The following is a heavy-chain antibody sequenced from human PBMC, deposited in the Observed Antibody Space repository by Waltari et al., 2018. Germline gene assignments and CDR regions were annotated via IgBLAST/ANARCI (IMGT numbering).Heavy chain of an antibody. J-gene: IGHJ1*01. Sequence: QLQLQESGSGLVKPSQTLSLTYAVSGGSISSDGYSCRWIRQPPEKGLEWIGYIYHSGSTYYNPSLKSRVTISVDRSKNQFSLKLSSVTAADTAVYYCARDNCSSTSCYSEYFQHWGQGTLVTVSS. V-gene: IGHV4-30-2*01. CDR1: GGSISSDGYS. CDR2: IYHSGST. CDR3: ARDNCSSTSCYSEYFQH. D-gene: IGHD2-2*02.